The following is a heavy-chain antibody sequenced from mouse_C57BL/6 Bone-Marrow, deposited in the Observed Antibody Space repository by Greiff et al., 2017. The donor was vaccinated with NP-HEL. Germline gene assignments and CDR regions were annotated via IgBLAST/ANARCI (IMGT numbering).Heavy chain of an antibody. CDR3: ARHEGVYYSNLYAMDY. V-gene: IGHV1-54*01. CDR1: GYAFTNYL. D-gene: IGHD2-5*01. J-gene: IGHJ4*01. Sequence: VQLQQSGAELVRPGTSVKVSCKASGYAFTNYLIEWVKQRPGQGLEWIGVINPGSGGTNYNEKFKGKATLTADKSSSTAYMQLSSLTSEDSAVYVCARHEGVYYSNLYAMDYWGQGTSVTVSS. CDR2: INPGSGGT.